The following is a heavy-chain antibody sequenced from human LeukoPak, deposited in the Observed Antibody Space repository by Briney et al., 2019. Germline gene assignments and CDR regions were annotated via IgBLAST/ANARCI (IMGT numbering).Heavy chain of an antibody. D-gene: IGHD3-3*01. CDR2: IIPIFGTA. Sequence: ASVKVSCKASGGTFSSYAISWVRQAPGQGLEWMGGIIPIFGTANYAQKFQGRVTITADESTSTAYMEPSSLRSEDTAVYYCASELFGVVTFDPWGQGTLVTVSS. CDR1: GGTFSSYA. CDR3: ASELFGVVTFDP. J-gene: IGHJ5*02. V-gene: IGHV1-69*13.